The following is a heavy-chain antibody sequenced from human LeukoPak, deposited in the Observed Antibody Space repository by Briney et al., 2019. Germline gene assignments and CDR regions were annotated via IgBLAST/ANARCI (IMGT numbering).Heavy chain of an antibody. V-gene: IGHV1-3*01. J-gene: IGHJ3*02. CDR3: ATSGGSSGPYAFDI. Sequence: GASVKVSCKASGYTFTSYAMHWVRQAPGQRLEWMGWINAGNGNTKYSQKFQGRVTMTEDTSTDTAYMELSSLRSEDTAVYYCATSGGSSGPYAFDIWGQGTMVTVSS. CDR2: INAGNGNT. CDR1: GYTFTSYA. D-gene: IGHD3-22*01.